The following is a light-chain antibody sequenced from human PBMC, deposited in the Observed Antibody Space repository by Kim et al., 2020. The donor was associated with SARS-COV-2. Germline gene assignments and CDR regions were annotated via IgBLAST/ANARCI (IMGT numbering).Light chain of an antibody. CDR1: SIGSKG. J-gene: IGLJ2*01. CDR3: QVWDSSSDHRVV. CDR2: YDS. V-gene: IGLV3-21*04. Sequence: GKTARVSCGGNSIGSKGVHWYQQKSGQAPVLVIYYDSDRPSGIPERFSGSNSGNTATLTISRVEAGDEADYYCQVWDSSSDHRVVFGGGTQLTVL.